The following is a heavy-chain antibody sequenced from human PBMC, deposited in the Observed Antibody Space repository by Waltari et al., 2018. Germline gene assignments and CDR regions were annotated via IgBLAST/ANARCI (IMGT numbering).Heavy chain of an antibody. J-gene: IGHJ4*02. Sequence: QVQLQQWGAGLLKPSETLSLTCAVYGGSFRGYYWSWIRQPPGKGREWIGEINQSGSTNYNPSLKSRFTISVDTSKNQFSLKLSSVTAADTAVYYCAREGGARGYSYGRQWNYFDYWGQGTLVTVSS. CDR3: AREGGARGYSYGRQWNYFDY. V-gene: IGHV4-34*01. CDR2: INQSGST. D-gene: IGHD5-18*01. CDR1: GGSFRGYY.